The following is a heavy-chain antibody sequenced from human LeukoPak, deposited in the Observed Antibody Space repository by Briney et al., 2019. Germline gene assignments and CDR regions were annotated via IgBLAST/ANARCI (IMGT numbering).Heavy chain of an antibody. D-gene: IGHD2/OR15-2a*01. Sequence: PSETLSLTCIVSGGSISSYYWSWIRQPPGKGLGWIGYVYYTGSTNYNPSLKSRVTISVDTSKNQFSLKLSSVTAADTAVYYCATSTRSRGPAFDIWGQGTVVTVSS. CDR2: VYYTGST. CDR3: ATSTRSRGPAFDI. J-gene: IGHJ3*02. V-gene: IGHV4-59*08. CDR1: GGSISSYY.